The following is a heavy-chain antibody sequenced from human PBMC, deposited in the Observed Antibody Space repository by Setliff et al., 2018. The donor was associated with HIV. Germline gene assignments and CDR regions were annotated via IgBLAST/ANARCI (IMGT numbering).Heavy chain of an antibody. CDR1: DYTFTSYG. Sequence: ASVKVSCKASDYTFTSYGISWVRQAPGQGLEWMGWISAYNGHTRYAQKLQGRVTMTTDTSTSTAYMELRSLRSDDTAVYYCAAIAAAALRGTFDIWGQGTMVTVSS. V-gene: IGHV1-18*01. J-gene: IGHJ3*02. CDR3: AAIAAAALRGTFDI. D-gene: IGHD6-13*01. CDR2: ISAYNGHT.